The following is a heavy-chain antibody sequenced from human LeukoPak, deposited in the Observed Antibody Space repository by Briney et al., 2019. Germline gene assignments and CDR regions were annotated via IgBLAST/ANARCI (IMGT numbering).Heavy chain of an antibody. CDR1: GGSISSGGYS. CDR3: ARAIIWGDRTWISLSDAFDI. D-gene: IGHD5-12*01. V-gene: IGHV4-30-2*01. J-gene: IGHJ3*02. CDR2: IYHSGST. Sequence: PSQTLSLTCVVSGGSISSGGYSWNWIRQPPGKGLEWIGYIYHSGSTYYNPSLKSRVTLSLDRSKNQFSLKLSSVTAADTAVYYCARAIIWGDRTWISLSDAFDIWGQGTVVTVSS.